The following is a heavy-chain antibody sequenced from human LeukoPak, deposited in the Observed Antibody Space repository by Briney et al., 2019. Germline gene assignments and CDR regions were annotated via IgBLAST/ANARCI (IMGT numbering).Heavy chain of an antibody. CDR3: ARWSSTHRAFDY. CDR1: GGSISSYY. CDR2: IYYSGST. J-gene: IGHJ4*02. D-gene: IGHD6-13*01. V-gene: IGHV4-59*01. Sequence: SETLSLTCTVSGGSISSYYWSWIRQPPGKGLEWIGYIYYSGSTNYNPSVKSRVTISVDTSKNQFSLKLSSVTAADTAVYYCARWSSTHRAFDYWGPGTLVTVSS.